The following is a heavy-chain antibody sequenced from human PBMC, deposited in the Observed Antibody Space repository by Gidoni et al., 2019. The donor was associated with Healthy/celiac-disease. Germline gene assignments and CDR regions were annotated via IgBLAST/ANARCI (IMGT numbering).Heavy chain of an antibody. Sequence: QVQLVQSGAEVKKPGASVKVSCKASGYTFTGYYMHWVRPAPGQGLEWMGWINPNSGGTNYAQKFQGRVTMTRDTSISTAYMELSRLRSDDTAVYYCARDQDYCSSTSCYWGERYYYYMDVWGKGTTVTVS. CDR2: INPNSGGT. V-gene: IGHV1-2*02. D-gene: IGHD2-2*01. J-gene: IGHJ6*03. CDR3: ARDQDYCSSTSCYWGERYYYYMDV. CDR1: GYTFTGYY.